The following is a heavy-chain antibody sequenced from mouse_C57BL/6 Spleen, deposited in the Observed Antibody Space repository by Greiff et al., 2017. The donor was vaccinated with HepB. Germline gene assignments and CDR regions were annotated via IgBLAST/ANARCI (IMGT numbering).Heavy chain of an antibody. CDR3: ARGRVVARYFDV. V-gene: IGHV1-66*01. CDR2: IYPGSGNT. Sequence: QVHVKQSGPELVKPGASVKISCKASGYSFTSYYIHWVKQRPGQGLEWIGWIYPGSGNTKYNEKFKGKATLTADTSSSTAYMQLSSLTSEDSAVYYCARGRVVARYFDVWGTGTTVTVSS. J-gene: IGHJ1*03. D-gene: IGHD1-1*01. CDR1: GYSFTSYY.